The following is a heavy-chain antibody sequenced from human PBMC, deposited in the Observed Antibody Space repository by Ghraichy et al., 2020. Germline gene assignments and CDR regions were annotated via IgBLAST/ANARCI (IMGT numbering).Heavy chain of an antibody. J-gene: IGHJ4*02. V-gene: IGHV3-21*01. CDR2: ISSSSSYI. Sequence: GGSLRLSCAASGFTFSSYSMNWVRQAPGKGLEWVSSISSSSSYIYYADSVKGRFTISRDNAKNSLYLQMNSLRAEDTAVYYCASTAQPVRGATVTQYWGQGTLVTVSS. D-gene: IGHD4-17*01. CDR3: ASTAQPVRGATVTQY. CDR1: GFTFSSYS.